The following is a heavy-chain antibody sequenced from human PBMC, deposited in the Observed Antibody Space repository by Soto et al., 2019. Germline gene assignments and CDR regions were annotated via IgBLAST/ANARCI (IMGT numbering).Heavy chain of an antibody. CDR3: ARDGDVNTGFGKDY. Sequence: GSLRLSCAASGFTFSSYGMHWVRQSPGKGLEWVAFIWHDGGNKFYAESVKGRFTISRDNSKNTLYLQMTSLSAEDTAMYYCARDGDVNTGFGKDYWGQGTLVTVSS. D-gene: IGHD3-16*01. V-gene: IGHV3-33*01. CDR2: IWHDGGNK. J-gene: IGHJ4*02. CDR1: GFTFSSYG.